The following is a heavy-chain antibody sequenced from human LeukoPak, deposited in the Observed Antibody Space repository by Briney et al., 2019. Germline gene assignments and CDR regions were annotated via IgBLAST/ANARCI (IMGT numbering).Heavy chain of an antibody. CDR1: GFIFDDYA. V-gene: IGHV3-43*02. CDR2: ITGDGAGT. D-gene: IGHD5-12*01. CDR3: TKGRVATVGGAKYAMDV. J-gene: IGHJ6*02. Sequence: GGSLRPSCAASGFIFDDYAMHWVRQAPGKGLEWVSLITGDGAGTYYEDSVRGRFTISRDNSKNSLYLIMNSLRTEDTALYYCTKGRVATVGGAKYAMDVWGQGTMVTVSS.